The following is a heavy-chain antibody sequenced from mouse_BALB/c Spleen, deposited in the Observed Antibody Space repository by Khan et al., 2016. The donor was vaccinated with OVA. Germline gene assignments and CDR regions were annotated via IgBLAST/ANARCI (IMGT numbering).Heavy chain of an antibody. CDR1: GISITTGNYR. V-gene: IGHV3-5*02. CDR3: ARDSGFWYFDV. Sequence: EVQLQESGPGLVKPSQTVFLTCSVTGISITTGNYRWSWLRQFPGNKLEWLGFIFYSGSFTYNPSLTSRPTITRDTSKNQFFLEMNPLTAEDTAPYYCARDSGFWYFDVWGAGTTVTVSS. CDR2: IFYSGSF. J-gene: IGHJ1*01. D-gene: IGHD2-2*01.